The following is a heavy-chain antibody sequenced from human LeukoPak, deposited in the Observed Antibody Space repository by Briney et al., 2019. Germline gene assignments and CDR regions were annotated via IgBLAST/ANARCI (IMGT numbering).Heavy chain of an antibody. Sequence: GASVEVSCKASGYTFTGYYIHWVRQAPGQGLEWMGWMNPNSGDTHYAQNFQGRVTLTGDTSIDTAYMEVSSLTSDDTAVYYCARGTAVAGHDFWGQGTLVTVSS. CDR3: ARGTAVAGHDF. CDR1: GYTFTGYY. J-gene: IGHJ4*02. CDR2: MNPNSGDT. D-gene: IGHD6-19*01. V-gene: IGHV1-2*02.